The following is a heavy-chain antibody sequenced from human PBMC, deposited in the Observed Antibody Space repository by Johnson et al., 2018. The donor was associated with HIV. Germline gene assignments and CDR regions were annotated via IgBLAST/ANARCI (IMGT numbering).Heavy chain of an antibody. D-gene: IGHD4-23*01. J-gene: IGHJ3*02. CDR2: INWNGGSI. V-gene: IGHV3-20*04. Sequence: VQLVESGGGFVQPGGSLRLSCVASGFNFRTYDMHWVRQVPGKGLEWVSGINWNGGSIGYADSVKGRFTMSRDNAKNSLYLQMNSLRAEDTALYYCAKDRWSTGGAFDIWGQGTMVTVSS. CDR3: AKDRWSTGGAFDI. CDR1: GFNFRTYD.